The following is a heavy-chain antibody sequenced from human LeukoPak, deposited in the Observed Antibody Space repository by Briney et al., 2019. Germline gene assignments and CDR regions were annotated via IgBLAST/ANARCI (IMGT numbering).Heavy chain of an antibody. V-gene: IGHV3-11*01. J-gene: IGHJ5*02. CDR1: GFTFSDYY. CDR3: ARVSKLDFDWLLSQGWFDP. Sequence: GGSLRLSCAASGFTFSDYYMSWFRQAPGKGLEWVSYISSSGSTIYYADSVKGQFTISRDNAKNSLYLQMNSLRAEDMAVYYCARVSKLDFDWLLSQGWFDPWGQGTLVTVSS. D-gene: IGHD3-9*01. CDR2: ISSSGSTI.